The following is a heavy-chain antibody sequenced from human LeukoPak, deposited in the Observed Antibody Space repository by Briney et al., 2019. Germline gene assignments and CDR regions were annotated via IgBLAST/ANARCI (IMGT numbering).Heavy chain of an antibody. J-gene: IGHJ4*02. D-gene: IGHD6-19*01. V-gene: IGHV3-7*03. Sequence: PGGSLRLSCTASGFTFSSYWMSWVRQAPGKGLEWVANIKQDGSEKHYVDSVKGRFTISRDNAKNSLYLQMNSLRAEDTAVYYCAKGLAVATSYFDYWGQGTLVTVSS. CDR1: GFTFSSYW. CDR2: IKQDGSEK. CDR3: AKGLAVATSYFDY.